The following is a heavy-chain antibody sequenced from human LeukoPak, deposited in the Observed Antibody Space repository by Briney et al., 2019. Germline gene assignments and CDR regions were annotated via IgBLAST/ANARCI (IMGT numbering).Heavy chain of an antibody. CDR3: ARYLPYWYFDL. CDR2: INHSGST. Sequence: SETQSLTCAVYGGSFSGYYWSWIRQPPGKGLEWIGEINHSGSTNYNPSLKSRVTISVDTSKNQFSLKLSSVTAADTAVYYCARYLPYWYFDLWGRGTLVTVSS. CDR1: GGSFSGYY. D-gene: IGHD2/OR15-2a*01. V-gene: IGHV4-34*01. J-gene: IGHJ2*01.